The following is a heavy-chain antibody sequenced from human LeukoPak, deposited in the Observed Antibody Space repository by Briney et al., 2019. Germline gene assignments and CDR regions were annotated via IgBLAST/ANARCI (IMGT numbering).Heavy chain of an antibody. D-gene: IGHD3-16*01. CDR3: ATSMGGGNVDY. Sequence: GGSLRLSCAASGFTFSSYTMSWVRQAPGKGLEWVSGITATGSRTYYADSVKGRFTISRDSSKNTLYLQLNSLGVDDTAVYYCATSMGGGNVDYWGQGTLVTVSS. CDR2: ITATGSRT. V-gene: IGHV3-23*01. CDR1: GFTFSSYT. J-gene: IGHJ4*02.